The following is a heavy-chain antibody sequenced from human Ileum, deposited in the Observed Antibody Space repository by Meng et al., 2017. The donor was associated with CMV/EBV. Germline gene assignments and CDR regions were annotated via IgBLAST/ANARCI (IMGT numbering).Heavy chain of an antibody. Sequence: SETLSLTCTVSGGSISSYYWSWIRQPPGKGLGWIGYIYYSGSTNYNPSLKSRVTISVDTSKNQFSLKLRSLTAADTAGYYCARVGLSSYYYGMDVWGQGTMVTVSS. CDR1: GGSISSYY. CDR3: ARVGLSSYYYGMDV. J-gene: IGHJ6*02. CDR2: IYYSGST. V-gene: IGHV4-59*01. D-gene: IGHD2/OR15-2a*01.